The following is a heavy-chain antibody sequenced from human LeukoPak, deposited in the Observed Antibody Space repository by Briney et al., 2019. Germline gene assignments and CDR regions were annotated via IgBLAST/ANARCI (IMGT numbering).Heavy chain of an antibody. V-gene: IGHV4-59*08. D-gene: IGHD1-1*01. CDR2: IYYSGST. J-gene: IGHJ4*02. CDR3: ASSYLHYNWNDEVPFDY. Sequence: SETLSLTCTVSGGSISSYYWSWIRQPPGKGLEWIGYIYYSGSTNYNPSLKSRVTISVDTSKNQFSLKLSSVTAADTAVYYCASSYLHYNWNDEVPFDYWGQGTLVTVSS. CDR1: GGSISSYY.